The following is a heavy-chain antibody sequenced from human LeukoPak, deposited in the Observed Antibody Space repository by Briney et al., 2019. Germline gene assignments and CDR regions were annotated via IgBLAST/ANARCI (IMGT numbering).Heavy chain of an antibody. J-gene: IGHJ6*03. CDR1: GFAFGSEA. D-gene: IGHD2-2*01. Sequence: GGSLRLSCGVSGFAFGSEAMNWVRQSPARGLEWVASISPGGGTTYYADSVKGRFTISRDNSKNTLYLQMNSLRVEDTAVCYCERGGCSRTNCYGGGYHVDVWGKGTTVTVSS. CDR3: ERGGCSRTNCYGGGYHVDV. CDR2: ISPGGGTT. V-gene: IGHV3-23*01.